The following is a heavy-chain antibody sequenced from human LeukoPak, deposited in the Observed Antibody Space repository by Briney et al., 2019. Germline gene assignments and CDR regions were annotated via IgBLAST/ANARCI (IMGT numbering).Heavy chain of an antibody. V-gene: IGHV3-66*01. D-gene: IGHD1-1*01. CDR2: IYNNVST. Sequence: PGGSLRLACAASGFSISSDYMTCVRQAPGEGLEWVSVIYNNVSTKNEDSVRGRFTIYRDNAKNKVFLQMNSLRPEDTAVYYCVRATWDYWGEGTLVSVSS. CDR3: VRATWDY. CDR1: GFSISSDY. J-gene: IGHJ4*02.